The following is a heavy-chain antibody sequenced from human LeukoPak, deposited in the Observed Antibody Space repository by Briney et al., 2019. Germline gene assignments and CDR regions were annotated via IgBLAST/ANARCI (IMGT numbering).Heavy chain of an antibody. CDR1: GGSISRGGYF. V-gene: IGHV4-30-2*06. J-gene: IGHJ2*01. CDR2: IYHSGTT. CDR3: ARGKWYFDL. Sequence: SETLSLTCTVSGGSISRGGYFWNWIRRSPGKGLEWVGYIYHSGTTDYNPSLKSRITISVDRSKNQISLELSSVTAADTAVYYCARGKWYFDLWGRGTLVTVSS.